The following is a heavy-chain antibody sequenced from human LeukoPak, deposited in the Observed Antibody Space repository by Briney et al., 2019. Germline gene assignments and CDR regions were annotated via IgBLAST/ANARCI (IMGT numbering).Heavy chain of an antibody. CDR2: IGGSDT. J-gene: IGHJ3*02. CDR1: GFTFPIFA. CDR3: AKDMINGNGDYDAFDI. D-gene: IGHD4-17*01. Sequence: SGGSLRLSCAASGFTFPIFAMHWVRQAPGKGLEWVSAIGGSDTYYADSVRGRFTISRDNSKNTLFLQMNFLRAEDTAIYYCAKDMINGNGDYDAFDIWGRGTMVTVSS. V-gene: IGHV3-23*01.